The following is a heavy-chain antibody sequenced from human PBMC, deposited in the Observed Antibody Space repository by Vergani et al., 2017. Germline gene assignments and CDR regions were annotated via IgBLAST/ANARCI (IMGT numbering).Heavy chain of an antibody. CDR1: GGSISSDNYY. CDR2: IYYSGFT. Sequence: QVQLQESGPGLVKPSQTLSLTCTVSGGSISSDNYYWSWIHQPPGKGLEWIGYIYYSGFTYYNPSLKSRVSISVDTSKNQFSLKLSSVPAADTAVYYCARNSGGDSEYFQHWGQGTLVTVSS. J-gene: IGHJ1*01. D-gene: IGHD1-26*01. CDR3: ARNSGGDSEYFQH. V-gene: IGHV4-30-4*01.